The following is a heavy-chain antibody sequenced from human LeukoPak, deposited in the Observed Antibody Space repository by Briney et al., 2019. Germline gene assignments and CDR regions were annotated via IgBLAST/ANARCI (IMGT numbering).Heavy chain of an antibody. D-gene: IGHD6-19*01. J-gene: IGHJ4*02. CDR2: IYYSGST. V-gene: IGHV4-59*08. CDR3: ARFRKRAVAATPGEFDY. CDR1: GGSISSYY. Sequence: SETLSLTCTVSGGSISSYYWSWIRQPPGKGLEWIGYIYYSGSTNYNPSLKSRVTISVDTSKNQFSLKLSSVAAADTAVYYCARFRKRAVAATPGEFDYWGQGTLVTVSS.